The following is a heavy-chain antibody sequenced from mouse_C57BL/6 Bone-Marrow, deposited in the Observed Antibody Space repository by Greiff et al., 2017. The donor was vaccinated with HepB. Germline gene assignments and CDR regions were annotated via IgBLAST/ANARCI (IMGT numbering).Heavy chain of an antibody. V-gene: IGHV1-64*01. J-gene: IGHJ4*01. D-gene: IGHD3-1*01. CDR3: ARSGGYYAMDY. CDR2: IHPNSGST. CDR1: GYTFTSYW. Sequence: QVQLQQPGAELVKPGASVKLSCKASGYTFTSYWIHWVKQRPGQGLEWIGMIHPNSGSTNYNEKFKSKATLTVDKSSSTAYMQLSSLTSEDSAVYYCARSGGYYAMDYWGQGTSVTVSS.